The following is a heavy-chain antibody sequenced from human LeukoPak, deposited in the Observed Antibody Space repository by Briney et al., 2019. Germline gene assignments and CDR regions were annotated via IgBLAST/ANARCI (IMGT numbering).Heavy chain of an antibody. CDR2: ISSSGSTI. J-gene: IGHJ4*02. Sequence: PGGSLRLSCAASGFTFSSYEMNWVRQAPGKGLEWVSYISSSGSTIYYADSVKGRFTISRDNAKNSLYLQMNSLRAEDTAVYYCAREKDREQWLAQGGFDYWGQGTLVTVSS. CDR1: GFTFSSYE. D-gene: IGHD6-19*01. V-gene: IGHV3-48*03. CDR3: AREKDREQWLAQGGFDY.